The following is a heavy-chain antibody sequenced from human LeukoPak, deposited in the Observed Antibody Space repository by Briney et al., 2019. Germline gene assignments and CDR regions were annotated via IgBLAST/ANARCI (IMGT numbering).Heavy chain of an antibody. Sequence: ASVKVSCKASGYTFTGYYMHWVRQAPGQGLEWMGWINPNSGGTNYAQKFQGRVTMTRDTSFSTAYMELSRLRSDDTAVYYCARVGPSGWEPDYYFDYWGQGTLVTVSS. CDR3: ARVGPSGWEPDYYFDY. D-gene: IGHD1-26*01. CDR2: INPNSGGT. J-gene: IGHJ4*02. CDR1: GYTFTGYY. V-gene: IGHV1-2*02.